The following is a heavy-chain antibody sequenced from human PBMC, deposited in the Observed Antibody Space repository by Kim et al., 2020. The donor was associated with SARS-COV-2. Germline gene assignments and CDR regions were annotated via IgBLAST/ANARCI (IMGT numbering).Heavy chain of an antibody. Sequence: SVKVSCKASGGTFSSYAISWVRQAPGQGLEWMGWISSNIGTANYAQKFQGRVTITADTSTSTAYMELSSLRSEDTAVYYCASARASFGPRFPPRGQGTL. J-gene: IGHJ4*02. D-gene: IGHD3-10*01. CDR1: GGTFSSYA. CDR2: ISSNIGTA. V-gene: IGHV1-69*06. CDR3: ASARASFGPRFPP.